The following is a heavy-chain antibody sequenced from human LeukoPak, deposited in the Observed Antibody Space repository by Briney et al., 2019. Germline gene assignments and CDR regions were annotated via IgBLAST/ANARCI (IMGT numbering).Heavy chain of an antibody. V-gene: IGHV3-48*01. D-gene: IGHD3-22*01. CDR3: ASSYDSSGYYPYYFDY. CDR2: ISSSGSTI. J-gene: IGHJ4*02. CDR1: GFTFSTYS. Sequence: GGSLRLSCAVSGFTFSTYSMNWVRQAPGKGLEWISYISSSGSTINYADSVKGRFTISRDNAKNSMYLQMNSLRAEDTAVYYCASSYDSSGYYPYYFDYWGQGTLVAVPS.